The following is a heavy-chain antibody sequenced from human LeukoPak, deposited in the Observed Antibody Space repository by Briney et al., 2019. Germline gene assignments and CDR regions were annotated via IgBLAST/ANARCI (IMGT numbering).Heavy chain of an antibody. Sequence: SGPVLVKPTETLTLTCTVSGFSLSTARMGVSWIRQPPRKALEWLAHIFSNDEKSYSTSLKSRLTISKDTSKSQVVLTMTNMDPVDTATYYCARESRDPYYFDYWGQGTLVTVSS. V-gene: IGHV2-26*01. CDR1: GFSLSTARMG. CDR2: IFSNDEK. CDR3: ARESRDPYYFDY. J-gene: IGHJ4*02.